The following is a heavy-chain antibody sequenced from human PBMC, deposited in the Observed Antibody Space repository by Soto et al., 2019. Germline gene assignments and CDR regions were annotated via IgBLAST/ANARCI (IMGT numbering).Heavy chain of an antibody. CDR1: GFTFKSYA. V-gene: IGHV3-23*01. Sequence: EVQLLESGGGLEQAGGSLRVSCAASGFTFKSYAMTWVRQAPGKGLEWVSRVSGSGGGTYYADSVKGRFTSSRDNPKNTVYMQMNSMRAEDTAVYYCARGGDCPTITCYANFFYMDVWGKGTSVTVSS. CDR3: ARGGDCPTITCYANFFYMDV. J-gene: IGHJ6*03. D-gene: IGHD2-2*01. CDR2: VSGSGGGT.